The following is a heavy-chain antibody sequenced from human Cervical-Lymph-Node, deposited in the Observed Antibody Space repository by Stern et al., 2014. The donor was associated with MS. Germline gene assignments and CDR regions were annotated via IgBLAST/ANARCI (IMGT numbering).Heavy chain of an antibody. D-gene: IGHD2-2*01. J-gene: IGHJ4*02. CDR3: ARLDTRSFAY. V-gene: IGHV5-51*03. Sequence: EDQLVESGAEVKKPGGSLRISCQGSGYAFATYWIGWVRQKPGKGLEWMASIYPGDSDSPYRPSVQGQGPISALKSLNSAYPDRRSLTASDTAIYYCARLDTRSFAYWGQGTLVTVSS. CDR1: GYAFATYW. CDR2: IYPGDSDS.